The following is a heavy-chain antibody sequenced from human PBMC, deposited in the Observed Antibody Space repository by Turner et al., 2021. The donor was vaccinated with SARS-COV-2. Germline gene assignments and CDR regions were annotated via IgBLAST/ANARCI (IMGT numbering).Heavy chain of an antibody. D-gene: IGHD6-19*01. Sequence: EVQQVPSGAEVKKPGASLQIYCKGSAYSFTNYWIGWVRQKPGEGLEWMGIISPGDSTTIYSPSLQGQVTISADKAFTTVYLQWSSLKASDTAMYYCVKRQNDVRVAGPWFDPWGQGTLVTVAS. CDR1: AYSFTNYW. CDR3: VKRQNDVRVAGPWFDP. CDR2: ISPGDSTT. J-gene: IGHJ5*02. V-gene: IGHV5-51*03.